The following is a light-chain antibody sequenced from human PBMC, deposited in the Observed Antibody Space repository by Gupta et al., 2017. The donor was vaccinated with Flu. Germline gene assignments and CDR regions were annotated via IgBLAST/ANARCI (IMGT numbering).Light chain of an antibody. CDR3: QQDLIIPPT. CDR2: WGS. Sequence: FMRGEATIISCTSSGSLLRSNNLNYLDWYQQKPGQSPQLFIFWGSTRESGVPDRFSGSGSGTDFTLTISSLQAEDVAVYYCQQDLIIPPTFGRGTKVDIK. CDR1: GSLLRSNNLNY. V-gene: IGKV4-1*01. J-gene: IGKJ4*01.